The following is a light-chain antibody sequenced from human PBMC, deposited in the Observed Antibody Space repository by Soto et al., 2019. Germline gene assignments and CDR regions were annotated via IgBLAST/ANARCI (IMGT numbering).Light chain of an antibody. J-gene: IGKJ2*01. Sequence: AILMTQSPSSFSASTGDRATITCRASQGISSYLAWYQQKPGKAPKLLIYAASTLQSGVPSRFSGSGSGTDFTLTISCLQSEDFATYYCQQYYSYPYTFGQGTKLEIK. V-gene: IGKV1-8*01. CDR2: AAS. CDR3: QQYYSYPYT. CDR1: QGISSY.